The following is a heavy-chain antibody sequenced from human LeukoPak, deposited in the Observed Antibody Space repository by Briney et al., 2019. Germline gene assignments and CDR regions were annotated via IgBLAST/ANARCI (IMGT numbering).Heavy chain of an antibody. CDR3: ARDRGGSYSAIDY. CDR2: ISSSSITI. D-gene: IGHD2-15*01. V-gene: IGHV3-48*04. CDR1: GFTFSSYS. Sequence: GGSLRLSCAASGFTFSSYSLNWVRQAPGKGLEWVSFISSSSITIYYADSVKGRFTISRDNAEKSLYLQMNSLRAKDTAVYYCARDRGGSYSAIDYWGQGTLVTVSS. J-gene: IGHJ4*02.